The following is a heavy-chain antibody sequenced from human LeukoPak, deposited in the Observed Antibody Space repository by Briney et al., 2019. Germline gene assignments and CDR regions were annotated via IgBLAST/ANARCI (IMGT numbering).Heavy chain of an antibody. CDR1: GFTFSTYV. V-gene: IGHV3-64D*06. CDR2: ISSNGDNT. J-gene: IGHJ4*02. CDR3: VRGTGY. Sequence: GGSLRLSCSVSGFTFSTYVMHWVRQAPGKGLEYVSAISSNGDNTHYADSVKGRFTISRDNSKNTLYLQMSSLRADDTAVYYCVRGTGYWGQGTLVAVSS.